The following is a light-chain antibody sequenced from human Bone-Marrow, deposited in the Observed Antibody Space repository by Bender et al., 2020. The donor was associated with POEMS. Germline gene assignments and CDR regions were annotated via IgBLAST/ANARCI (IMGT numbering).Light chain of an antibody. CDR2: DHN. J-gene: IGLJ3*02. Sequence: QSALTQPASVSGSPGQSITISCTGTSSDIGGYNYVSWYQQHPGKAPKLMILDHNTGPSGASNPFSGHKSANADSLSFSGLHADREAVYCCCSSSTSYPWVSAGGPKLPAL. V-gene: IGLV2-14*03. CDR3: CSSSTSYPWV. CDR1: SSDIGGYNY.